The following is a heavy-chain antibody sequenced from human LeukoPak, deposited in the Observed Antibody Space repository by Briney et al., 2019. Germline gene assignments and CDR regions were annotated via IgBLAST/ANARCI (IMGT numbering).Heavy chain of an antibody. CDR2: IIPILGIA. V-gene: IGHV1-69*04. J-gene: IGHJ6*02. D-gene: IGHD1-7*01. CDR3: ARSPAPWNYGVVNYYYYGMDV. CDR1: GGTFSSYA. Sequence: ASVKVSCKASGGTFSSYAISWVRQAPGQGLEWMGRIIPILGIANYAQKFQGRVTMTRNTSISTAYMELSSLRSEDTAVYYCARSPAPWNYGVVNYYYYGMDVWGQGTTVTVSS.